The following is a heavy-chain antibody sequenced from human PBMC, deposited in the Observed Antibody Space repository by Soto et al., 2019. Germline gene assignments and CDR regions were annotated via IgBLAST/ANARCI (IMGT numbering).Heavy chain of an antibody. CDR3: ASLGYCSSTSCYTVSYYYYGMDV. Sequence: ASVKVSCKASGYTFTGYYMHWVRQAPGQGLEWMGWINPNSGGTNYAQKFQGRVTMTSDASISTAYVELSRLRSDDTAVYYCASLGYCSSTSCYTVSYYYYGMDVWGQGTTVTVSS. V-gene: IGHV1-2*02. CDR2: INPNSGGT. CDR1: GYTFTGYY. D-gene: IGHD2-2*02. J-gene: IGHJ6*02.